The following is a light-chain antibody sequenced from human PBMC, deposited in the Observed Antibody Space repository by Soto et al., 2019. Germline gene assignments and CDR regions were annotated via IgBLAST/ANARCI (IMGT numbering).Light chain of an antibody. CDR2: DAS. CDR3: QQYGASPFT. J-gene: IGKJ3*01. V-gene: IGKV3D-20*01. CDR1: RHVYINA. Sequence: VVLTQSPATLSLSPGDRATLSCRASRHVYINALGWYQQKPGRTPTLLIYDASTRATDIPDRFSATGSGPDFSLTISGVEPEDSAVYYCQQYGASPFTFGPGT.